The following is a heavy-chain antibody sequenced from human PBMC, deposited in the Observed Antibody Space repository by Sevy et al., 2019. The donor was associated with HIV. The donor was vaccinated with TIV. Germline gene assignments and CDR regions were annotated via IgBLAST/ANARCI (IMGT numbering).Heavy chain of an antibody. V-gene: IGHV3-30*18. J-gene: IGHJ6*02. Sequence: GGSLRLSCIGSGFSFSYYGIHWVRQSPGKGLDWVALISQDGINENYADSVKGRFTISRDNSKNTVYLEMNSLRNEDTAIYFCANAYSGSYSHSYLYALDVWGQGTTVTVSS. CDR1: GFSFSYYG. CDR3: ANAYSGSYSHSYLYALDV. CDR2: ISQDGINE. D-gene: IGHD1-26*01.